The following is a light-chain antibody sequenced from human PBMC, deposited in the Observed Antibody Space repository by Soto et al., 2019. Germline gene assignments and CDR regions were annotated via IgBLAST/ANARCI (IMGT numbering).Light chain of an antibody. CDR1: QTITTW. CDR3: QQYHSYPWT. V-gene: IGKV1-5*01. Sequence: DIQMTQSPSTLSASVGGRVTITCRASQTITTWLAWYQQKPGTAPKVLIYDASTLGSGVPSRFSGSGSGTDFTLTISSLKPEDFATYHCQQYHSYPWTFGQGTKVEVK. CDR2: DAS. J-gene: IGKJ1*01.